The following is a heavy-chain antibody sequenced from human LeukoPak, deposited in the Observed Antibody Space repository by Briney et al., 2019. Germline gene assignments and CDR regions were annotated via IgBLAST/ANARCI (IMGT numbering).Heavy chain of an antibody. CDR1: GFTFSSYS. CDR2: ISSSSSYI. Sequence: GRSLRLSCAASGFTFSSYSMNWVRQAPGKGLEWVSSISSSSSYIYYADSVKGRFTISRDNAKNSLYLQMNSLRAEDTAVYYCASRADPYYYDSSGYYHDYWGQGTLVTVSS. CDR3: ASRADPYYYDSSGYYHDY. V-gene: IGHV3-21*01. J-gene: IGHJ4*02. D-gene: IGHD3-22*01.